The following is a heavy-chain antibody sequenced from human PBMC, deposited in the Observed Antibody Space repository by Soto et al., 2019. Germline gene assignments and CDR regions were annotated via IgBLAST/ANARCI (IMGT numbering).Heavy chain of an antibody. D-gene: IGHD3-22*01. Sequence: QVQLVQSGAEVKKPGASVKVSCKASGYTFTSYGISWVRQAPGQGLEWMGWISAYNGNTNYAQKLQGRVTMTTDTSTSTAYMELRSMRSDDTAVYYCARERNYYDSSGYYDGYFDLWGRGTLVTVSS. CDR3: ARERNYYDSSGYYDGYFDL. V-gene: IGHV1-18*01. J-gene: IGHJ2*01. CDR1: GYTFTSYG. CDR2: ISAYNGNT.